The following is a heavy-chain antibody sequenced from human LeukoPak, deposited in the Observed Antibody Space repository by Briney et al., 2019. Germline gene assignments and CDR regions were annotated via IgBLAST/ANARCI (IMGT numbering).Heavy chain of an antibody. D-gene: IGHD1-26*01. J-gene: IGHJ3*02. CDR2: ITASGGST. CDR1: GFTVSSNY. V-gene: IGHV3-23*01. Sequence: PGGSLRLSCAASGFTVSSNYMSWVRQAPGKGLEWVSGITASGGSTYYADSVKGRFTISRDNSKNTLYLQMNSLRLEDTAVYYCAKGTSGNYWRNPFDIWGQGTIVTVSS. CDR3: AKGTSGNYWRNPFDI.